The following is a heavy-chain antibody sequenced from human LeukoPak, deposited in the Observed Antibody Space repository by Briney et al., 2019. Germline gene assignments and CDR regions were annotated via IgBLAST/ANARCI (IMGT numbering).Heavy chain of an antibody. V-gene: IGHV3-7*01. CDR1: GFTFNSYW. D-gene: IGHD3-10*01. J-gene: IGHJ4*02. CDR2: IKQDGSAK. Sequence: GGSLRLSCAASGFTFNSYWMSWVRQAPGKGLEWVANIKQDGSAKYYVDSVKGRFTISRDNAKNSLYLQMNSLRAEDTAVYYCARAKPKNMVRGLIMRRESRYYFDYWGQGTLVTVSS. CDR3: ARAKPKNMVRGLIMRRESRYYFDY.